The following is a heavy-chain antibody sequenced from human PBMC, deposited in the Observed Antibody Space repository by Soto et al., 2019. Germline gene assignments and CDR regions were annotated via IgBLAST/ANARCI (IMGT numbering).Heavy chain of an antibody. CDR2: ISGSGST. Sequence: EVQLLESGGGLVQPGGSLRLSCAASGFTVSSYAMSWVRQAPGKGLEWVSVISGSGSTYSADSVKGRCTISRDSSKNTVSLHMNCLRAEDTAVYYCAKALRFTFTTGYDLDVWGRGTTVTVSS. D-gene: IGHD5-12*01. J-gene: IGHJ6*02. CDR1: GFTVSSYA. V-gene: IGHV3-23*01. CDR3: AKALRFTFTTGYDLDV.